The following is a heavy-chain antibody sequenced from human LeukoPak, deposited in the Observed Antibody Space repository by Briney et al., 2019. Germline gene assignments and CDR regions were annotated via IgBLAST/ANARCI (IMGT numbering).Heavy chain of an antibody. Sequence: ASVKVSFKASGYTFTSYGISWVRQAPGQGLEGMGWISAYNGNTNYAQKLQGRVTMTTDTSTSTAYMELRSLRSDDTAVYYCARDPEGTYYYYYYMDVWGKGTTVTVSS. V-gene: IGHV1-18*01. CDR2: ISAYNGNT. CDR1: GYTFTSYG. D-gene: IGHD1-14*01. J-gene: IGHJ6*03. CDR3: ARDPEGTYYYYYYMDV.